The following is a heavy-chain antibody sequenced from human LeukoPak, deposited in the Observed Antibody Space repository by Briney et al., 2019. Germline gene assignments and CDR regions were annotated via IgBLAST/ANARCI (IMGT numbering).Heavy chain of an antibody. J-gene: IGHJ1*01. CDR1: GFTFSSYA. CDR3: AKKVVVGATSPYSDFQD. V-gene: IGHV3-23*01. D-gene: IGHD1-26*01. CDR2: ISGSGVTT. Sequence: PGGSLRLSCEASGFTFSSYAMSWVRQAPGKGLEWVSAISGSGVTTHHAGSVKGRFSISRDNSKNTLYLQMNSLRAEDTALYYCAKKVVVGATSPYSDFQDWGQGTLVTVSS.